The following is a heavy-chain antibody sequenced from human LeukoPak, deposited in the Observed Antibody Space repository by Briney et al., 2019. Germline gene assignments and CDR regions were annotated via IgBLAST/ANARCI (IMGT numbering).Heavy chain of an antibody. Sequence: SETLSLTCAVYGGSFSGYYWSWIRQPPGKGLEWIGEINHSGSTNYNPSLKSRVTISVDTSKNQFSLKLSSVTAADAAVYYCARYCSGGSCYYHYWGQGTLVTVSS. CDR2: INHSGST. CDR1: GGSFSGYY. D-gene: IGHD2-15*01. CDR3: ARYCSGGSCYYHY. V-gene: IGHV4-34*01. J-gene: IGHJ4*02.